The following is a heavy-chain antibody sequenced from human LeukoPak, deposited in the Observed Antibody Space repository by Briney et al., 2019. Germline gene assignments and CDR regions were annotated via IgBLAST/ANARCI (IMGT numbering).Heavy chain of an antibody. CDR1: GFTFSSYS. CDR2: INILSNYI. J-gene: IGHJ4*02. D-gene: IGHD6-19*01. CDR3: ARDLKTSGWYGDFDY. V-gene: IGHV3-21*04. Sequence: PGGSLRLSCAASGFTFSSYSMNWVRQAPGKGLEWVSSINILSNYIYYADSVKGRFTISRDNSKNTVYLEMNSLRAEDTAVYYCARDLKTSGWYGDFDYWGQGTLVTVSS.